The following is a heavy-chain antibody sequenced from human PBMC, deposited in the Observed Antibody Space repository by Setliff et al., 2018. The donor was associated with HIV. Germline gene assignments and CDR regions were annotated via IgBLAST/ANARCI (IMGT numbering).Heavy chain of an antibody. CDR1: GGSFSNYY. D-gene: IGHD4-17*01. CDR2: LSPSGTT. CDR3: ASFFVTTVTNQDY. Sequence: SETLSLTSTVYGGSFSNYYTNWIRQPPGKGLEWIGELSPSGTTRSNPSLQSRVTISLDTSNNQLSLKLTSVTAADAAMYYCASFFVTTVTNQDYWGQGTPVTVSS. V-gene: IGHV4-34*01. J-gene: IGHJ4*02.